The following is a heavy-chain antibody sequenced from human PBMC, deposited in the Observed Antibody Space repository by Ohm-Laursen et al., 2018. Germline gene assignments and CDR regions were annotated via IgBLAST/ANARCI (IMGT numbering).Heavy chain of an antibody. D-gene: IGHD6-19*01. CDR1: GFTVSNAW. V-gene: IGHV3-15*01. CDR3: TTAVGGWYYYYYYGMDV. CDR2: IKSKTDGGTT. J-gene: IGHJ6*02. Sequence: SLRLSCAASGFTVSNAWMSWVRQAPGKGLEWVGRIKSKTDGGTTDYAAPVKGRFTISRDDSKNTLYLQMNSLKTEDTAVYYCTTAVGGWYYYYYYGMDVWGQGTTVTVSS.